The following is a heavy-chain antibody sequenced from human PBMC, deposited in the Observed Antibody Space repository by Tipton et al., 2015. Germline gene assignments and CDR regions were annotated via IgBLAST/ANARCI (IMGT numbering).Heavy chain of an antibody. CDR3: TRGNYDYVQWRSFGMDV. Sequence: TLSLTCSVSGASVSGLYYYWNWIRQSPGKGVEWIGCIYASGRTDYNSALESRVTISLDTSENLFSLRVTSLTAADTSVYYCTRGNYDYVQWRSFGMDVWGQGITVTVSS. D-gene: IGHD3-16*01. J-gene: IGHJ6*02. CDR1: GASVSGLYYY. V-gene: IGHV4-61*01. CDR2: IYASGRT.